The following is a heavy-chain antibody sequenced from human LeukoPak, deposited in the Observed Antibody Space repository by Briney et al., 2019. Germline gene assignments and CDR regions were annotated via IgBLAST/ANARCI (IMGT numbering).Heavy chain of an antibody. CDR3: ARAPFIAVATDY. J-gene: IGHJ4*02. CDR2: IYHSGST. V-gene: IGHV4-38-2*01. Sequence: PSETLSLTCAVSGYSISSGYYWGWIRQPPGKGLEWIGSIYHSGSTYYNPSLKSRVTISVDTSKNQFSLKLSSVTAADTAVYYCARAPFIAVATDYWGQGTLVTVSS. CDR1: GYSISSGYY. D-gene: IGHD6-13*01.